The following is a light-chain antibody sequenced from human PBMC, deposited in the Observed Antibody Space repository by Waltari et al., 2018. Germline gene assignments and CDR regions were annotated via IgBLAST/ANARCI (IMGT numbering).Light chain of an antibody. V-gene: IGLV1-47*01. J-gene: IGLJ3*02. CDR1: NYNIGINY. Sequence: QSVLTQPPSASGTPGQRVTISCSGSNYNIGINYVYWYQQLPGTAPKLLIYRDNPRPSGVPDRLSGSKSGTSASLVISGLRSEDEADYYCAAWADSLSGPWVFGGGTKLTVL. CDR3: AAWADSLSGPWV. CDR2: RDN.